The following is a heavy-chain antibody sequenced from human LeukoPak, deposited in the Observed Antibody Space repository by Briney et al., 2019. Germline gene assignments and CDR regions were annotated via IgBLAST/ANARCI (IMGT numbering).Heavy chain of an antibody. CDR1: GGSISSSNW. CDR2: IYHSGST. J-gene: IGHJ5*02. V-gene: IGHV4-4*02. D-gene: IGHD1-26*01. Sequence: PSGTLSLTCAVSGGSISSSNWWSWVRQPPGKGLEWIGEIYHSGSTNYNPSLKSRVTISVDKSKNQFSLKLSSVTAADTAVYYCARDRMGYSRYFDPWGQGTLVTVSS. CDR3: ARDRMGYSRYFDP.